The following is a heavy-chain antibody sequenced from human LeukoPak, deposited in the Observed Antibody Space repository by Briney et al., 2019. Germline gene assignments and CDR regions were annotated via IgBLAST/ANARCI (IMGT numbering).Heavy chain of an antibody. J-gene: IGHJ4*02. V-gene: IGHV3-30*02. CDR3: AKEFLMGATQPDY. Sequence: GGSLRLSCAASGFTFSSYGMHWVRQAPGKGLEWEAFIRYDGSNKYYADSVKGRFTISRDNSKNTLYLQMNSLRAEDTAVYYCAKEFLMGATQPDYWGQGTLVTVSS. CDR2: IRYDGSNK. D-gene: IGHD1-26*01. CDR1: GFTFSSYG.